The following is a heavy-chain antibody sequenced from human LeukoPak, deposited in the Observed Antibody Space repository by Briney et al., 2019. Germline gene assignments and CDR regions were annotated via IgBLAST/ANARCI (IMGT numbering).Heavy chain of an antibody. D-gene: IGHD3-10*01. CDR1: GGTFSSYA. J-gene: IGHJ5*02. CDR3: ARASYFGESNWFDP. CDR2: IIPIFGTA. V-gene: IGHV1-69*05. Sequence: GASVKVSCKASGGTFSSYAISWVRQAPGQGLEWMGRIIPIFGTANYGQKFQGRVTITTDESTSTAYMELSSLRSEDTAVYYCARASYFGESNWFDPWGQGTLVTVSS.